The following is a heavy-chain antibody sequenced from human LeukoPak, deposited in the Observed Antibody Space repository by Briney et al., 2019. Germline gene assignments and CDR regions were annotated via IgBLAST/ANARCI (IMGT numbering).Heavy chain of an antibody. D-gene: IGHD7-27*01. CDR2: FDPEDGET. CDR1: GYTLTELS. Sequence: GASVKVSCKVSGYTLTELSMPWVRQAPGKGLEWMGGFDPEDGETIYAQKFQGRVTMTEDTFTDTAYMELSSLRSEDTAVYYCATATNWGGCYFYYCGQGTLFTVSS. CDR3: ATATNWGGCYFYY. J-gene: IGHJ4*02. V-gene: IGHV1-24*01.